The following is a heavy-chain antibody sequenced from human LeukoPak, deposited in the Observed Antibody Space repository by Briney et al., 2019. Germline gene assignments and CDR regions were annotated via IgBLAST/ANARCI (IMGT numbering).Heavy chain of an antibody. D-gene: IGHD2-2*01. J-gene: IGHJ5*02. Sequence: SETLSLTCTVSGGSISSHYWSWIRQPPGKGLEWIGCISYSGSTNYNPSLESRVTISVDTSKNQFSLKLSSVTAADTAVYYCARGGRVVPAASDWFDPWGQGTLVTVSS. V-gene: IGHV4-59*11. CDR1: GGSISSHY. CDR3: ARGGRVVPAASDWFDP. CDR2: ISYSGST.